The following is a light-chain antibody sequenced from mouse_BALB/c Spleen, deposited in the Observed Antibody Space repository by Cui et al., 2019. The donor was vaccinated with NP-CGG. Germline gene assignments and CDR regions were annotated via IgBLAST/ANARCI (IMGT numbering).Light chain of an antibody. J-gene: IGLJ1*01. Sequence: QAVVTKESALTTSPGEIVTLTCRSSTGAVTTSNFANWVQEKPDHLFTGLIGGTNNRAPGVPARFSGSLIGDKAALTITGAQTEDEAIYFCALWYSSHWVFGGGTKLTVL. CDR3: ALWYSSHWV. CDR2: GTN. CDR1: TGAVTTSNF. V-gene: IGLV1*01.